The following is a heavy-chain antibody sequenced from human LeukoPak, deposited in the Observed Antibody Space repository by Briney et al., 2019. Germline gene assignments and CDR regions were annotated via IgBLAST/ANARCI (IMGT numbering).Heavy chain of an antibody. D-gene: IGHD2-8*02. CDR3: ARRTGLATLDY. Sequence: GESLKISCRASGYSFSTNWIGWVRQMPGKGLEWMGVIYPGDSDTRYSPSFQGQVTISADKSISTAYLQWSSLKASDTAMYYCARRTGLATLDYWGQGTLVTVSS. V-gene: IGHV5-51*01. CDR2: IYPGDSDT. J-gene: IGHJ4*02. CDR1: GYSFSTNW.